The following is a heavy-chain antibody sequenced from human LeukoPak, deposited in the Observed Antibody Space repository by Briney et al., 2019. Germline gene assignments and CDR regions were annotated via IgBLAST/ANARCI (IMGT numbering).Heavy chain of an antibody. D-gene: IGHD2-21*01. V-gene: IGHV4-4*02. CDR2: IYHSGNT. Sequence: TSETLSLTCAVSGYSISSSNWWSWVRQSPGKGLEWIGEIYHSGNTNYNPSLKSRVTMSVDKSKNQFSLKLTSVTAADTALYYCARVIAGLYDDYWGQGTLVTVSS. J-gene: IGHJ4*02. CDR1: GYSISSSNW. CDR3: ARVIAGLYDDY.